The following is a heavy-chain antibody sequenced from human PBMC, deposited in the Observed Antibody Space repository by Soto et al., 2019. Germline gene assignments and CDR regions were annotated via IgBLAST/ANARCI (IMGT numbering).Heavy chain of an antibody. Sequence: EVQLVESGGGVVQPGGSLRLSCAASGFTFSSYWMHWVRQAPGKGLVWVSRINSDGSSTSYADSVKGRFTISRDNAKNTLYVQMHSLRAEDTAVYYCARGPQMVHGFDLWGQGTLVTVSS. CDR3: ARGPQMVHGFDL. J-gene: IGHJ5*02. CDR2: INSDGSST. V-gene: IGHV3-74*01. CDR1: GFTFSSYW. D-gene: IGHD6-13*01.